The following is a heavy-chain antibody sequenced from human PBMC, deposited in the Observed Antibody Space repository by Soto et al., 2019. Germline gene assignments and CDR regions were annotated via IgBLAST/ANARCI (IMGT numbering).Heavy chain of an antibody. CDR2: INPNSGGT. CDR3: ATSFPAVGPFPYYYSGMDV. D-gene: IGHD1-26*01. V-gene: IGHV1-2*04. Sequence: ASVKVSCKASGYTFTGYYMHWVRQAPGQGLEWMGWINPNSGGTNYAQKFQDWVTMTRDTSISTAYMELSRLRSDDTAVYYCATSFPAVGPFPYYYSGMDVWGQGTTVTVSS. CDR1: GYTFTGYY. J-gene: IGHJ6*02.